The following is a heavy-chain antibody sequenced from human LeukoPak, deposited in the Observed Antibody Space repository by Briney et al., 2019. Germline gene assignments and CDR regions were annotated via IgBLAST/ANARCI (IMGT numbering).Heavy chain of an antibody. CDR3: ARAVAGTGDYFDY. D-gene: IGHD6-19*01. J-gene: IGHJ4*02. Sequence: SETLSLTCTVSGGSISSGSYYWSWIRQPAGTGLEWIGRIYSSGSTNYNPSLKSRVTISVDTSKNQFSLKLTSVTAADTAVYYCARAVAGTGDYFDYWGQGTLVTVSS. CDR1: GGSISSGSYY. V-gene: IGHV4-61*02. CDR2: IYSSGST.